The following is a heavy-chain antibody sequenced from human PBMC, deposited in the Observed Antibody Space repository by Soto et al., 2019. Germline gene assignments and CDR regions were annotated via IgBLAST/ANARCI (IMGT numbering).Heavy chain of an antibody. CDR3: ASSYGSGYRAFDY. Sequence: QVQLVQSGAEVKRPGSSVKVSCKASGDTFNFYSINWVLQAPGLGLGWMGRVNPIVSMSYYAQKFQGRVTMTADKSTTLAYMELSSLTSEDTAIYYCASSYGSGYRAFDYWGQGALVTAS. CDR2: VNPIVSMS. D-gene: IGHD3-10*01. V-gene: IGHV1-69*02. CDR1: GDTFNFYS. J-gene: IGHJ4*01.